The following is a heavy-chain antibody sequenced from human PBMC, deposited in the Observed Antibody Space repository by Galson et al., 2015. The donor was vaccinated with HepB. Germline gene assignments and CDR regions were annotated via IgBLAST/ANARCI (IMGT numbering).Heavy chain of an antibody. J-gene: IGHJ6*02. CDR3: TTGAGYGVPYRGYYYYYGMDV. D-gene: IGHD4-17*01. CDR1: GFTFSNAW. V-gene: IGHV3-15*01. Sequence: SLRLSCAASGFTFSNAWMSWVRQAPGKGLEWVGRIKSKTDGGTTDYAAPVKGRFTISRDDSKNTLYLQMNSLKTEDTAVYYCTTGAGYGVPYRGYYYYYGMDVWGQGTTVTVSS. CDR2: IKSKTDGGTT.